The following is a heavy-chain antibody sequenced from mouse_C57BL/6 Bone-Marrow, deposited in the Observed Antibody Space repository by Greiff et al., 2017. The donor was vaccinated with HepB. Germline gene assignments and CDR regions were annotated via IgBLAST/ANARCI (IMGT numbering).Heavy chain of an antibody. CDR1: GFSLTSYG. J-gene: IGHJ4*01. CDR3: ARKGSLDGSSYGYAMDY. CDR2: IWSGGST. Sequence: QVQLQQSGPGLVQPSQSLSITCTVSGFSLTSYGVHWVRQSPGKGLEWLGVIWSGGSTDYNAAFISRLSISKDNSKSQVFFKMNSLQADDTAIYYCARKGSLDGSSYGYAMDYWGQGTSVTVSS. D-gene: IGHD1-1*01. V-gene: IGHV2-2*01.